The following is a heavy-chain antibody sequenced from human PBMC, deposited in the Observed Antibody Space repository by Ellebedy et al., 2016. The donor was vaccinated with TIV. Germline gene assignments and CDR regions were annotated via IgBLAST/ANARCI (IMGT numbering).Heavy chain of an antibody. Sequence: GESLKISCAASGFAFGTYVMTWVRQAPGKGLHWVSTIGMDGDDTYYADSVQGRFTISRDNSKNTLYLQMNSLRVEDTAVYYCRGTKNWGEFDYWGQGTLVAVSS. V-gene: IGHV3-23*01. CDR2: IGMDGDDT. CDR3: RGTKNWGEFDY. D-gene: IGHD3-10*01. J-gene: IGHJ4*02. CDR1: GFAFGTYV.